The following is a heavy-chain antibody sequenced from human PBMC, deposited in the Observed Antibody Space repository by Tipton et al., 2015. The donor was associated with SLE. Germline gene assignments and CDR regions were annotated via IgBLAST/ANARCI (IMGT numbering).Heavy chain of an antibody. CDR3: AREGRREQLALDY. D-gene: IGHD6-6*01. CDR1: GYSISSGYY. CDR2: IYYSGST. V-gene: IGHV4-38-2*02. J-gene: IGHJ4*02. Sequence: TLSLTCAVSGYSISSGYYWSWIRQPPGKGLEWIGYIYYSGSTYYNPSLKSRVTISVDTSKNQFSLKLSSVTAADTAVYYCAREGRREQLALDYWGQGTLVTVSS.